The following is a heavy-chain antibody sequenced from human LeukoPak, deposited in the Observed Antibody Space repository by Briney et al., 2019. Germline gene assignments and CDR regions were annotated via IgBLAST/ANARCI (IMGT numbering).Heavy chain of an antibody. CDR3: ARYEYFDL. J-gene: IGHJ4*02. CDR1: GFTFSSYD. Sequence: GGSLRLSCAASGFTFSSYDVHWVRQAPGKGLEWVAFIRYDGSDQYYADSVKGRFTISRDNSKNTLSLHLNSLRSEDTAVYYCARYEYFDLWGQGTLVIVSS. D-gene: IGHD2-15*01. CDR2: IRYDGSDQ. V-gene: IGHV3-30*02.